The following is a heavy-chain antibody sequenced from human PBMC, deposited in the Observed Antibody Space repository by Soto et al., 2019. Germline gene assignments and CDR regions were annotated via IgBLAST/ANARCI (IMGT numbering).Heavy chain of an antibody. J-gene: IGHJ6*02. CDR1: GFTFSSYS. Sequence: GGSLRLSCAASGFTFSSYSMNWVRQAPGKGLEWVSSISSSSSYIYYADSVKGRFTISRDNAKNSLYLQMNSLRAEDTAVYYCASQVFGSGSVAIAPQYHYYYYGMDVWGQGTTVTVSS. CDR2: ISSSSSYI. V-gene: IGHV3-21*01. CDR3: ASQVFGSGSVAIAPQYHYYYYGMDV. D-gene: IGHD3-10*01.